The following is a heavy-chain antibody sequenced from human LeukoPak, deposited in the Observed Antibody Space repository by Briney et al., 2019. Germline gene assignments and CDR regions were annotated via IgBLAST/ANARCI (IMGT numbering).Heavy chain of an antibody. Sequence: ASVKVSCKASGYTFTSNYIHWVRQAPGQGLEWMGMIYPRDGSTSYAQKFQGRVTVTRDTSTSTVHMELSSLRSEDAAVYYCAREVNVEWLAYFDYWGQGTLVTVSS. D-gene: IGHD6-19*01. V-gene: IGHV1-46*01. CDR2: IYPRDGST. CDR1: GYTFTSNY. J-gene: IGHJ4*02. CDR3: AREVNVEWLAYFDY.